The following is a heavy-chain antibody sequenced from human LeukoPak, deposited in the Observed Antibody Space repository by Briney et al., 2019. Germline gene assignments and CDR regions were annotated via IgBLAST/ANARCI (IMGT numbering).Heavy chain of an antibody. D-gene: IGHD3-3*01. J-gene: IGHJ3*02. CDR3: ARYPSEYYDFWSGYYDDAFDI. CDR1: GGSISSGSYY. Sequence: SETLSLTCTVSGGSISSGSYYWSWIRQPAGKGLEWIGRIYTSGSTNYNTSLKSRVTISVDTSKNQFSLKLSSVTAADTAVYYCARYPSEYYDFWSGYYDDAFDIWGQGTMVTVSS. V-gene: IGHV4-61*02. CDR2: IYTSGST.